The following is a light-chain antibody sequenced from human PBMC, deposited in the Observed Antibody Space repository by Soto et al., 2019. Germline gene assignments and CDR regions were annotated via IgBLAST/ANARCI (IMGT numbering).Light chain of an antibody. V-gene: IGKV3-20*01. CDR2: GAS. J-gene: IGKJ3*01. CDR3: QQYGSSPFT. CDR1: QSVSSN. Sequence: DIVLTQSPGTLSFSPGERAALSCRASQSVSSNLAWYQQKPGQAPRLLIYGASSRATGIPDRFSGSGSGTDFTLTIRRLGPEDSAVYYCQQYGSSPFTFGPGTKVDIK.